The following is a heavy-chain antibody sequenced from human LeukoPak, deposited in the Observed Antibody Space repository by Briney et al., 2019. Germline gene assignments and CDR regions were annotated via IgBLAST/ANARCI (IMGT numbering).Heavy chain of an antibody. V-gene: IGHV3-74*01. CDR2: IKNDGSGT. Sequence: GGSLRLSCAASGFTFSSYGMHWVRQAPGKGLMWVSRIKNDGSGTYADSVKGRFTISRDNDKNTLYLQMNNLRVEDTAVYYCARAEVAGTFGYWGQGTLVTVSS. CDR1: GFTFSSYG. J-gene: IGHJ4*02. D-gene: IGHD6-19*01. CDR3: ARAEVAGTFGY.